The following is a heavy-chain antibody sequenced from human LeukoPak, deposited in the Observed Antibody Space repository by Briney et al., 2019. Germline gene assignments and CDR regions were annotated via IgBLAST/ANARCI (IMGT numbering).Heavy chain of an antibody. D-gene: IGHD6-19*01. J-gene: IGHJ4*02. Sequence: SGTLSLTCTVSGGSISSYYWSWIRQPPGKGLEWIGYIYYSGSTNYNPSLKSRVTISVDTSKNQFSLKLSSVTAADTAVYYCARGAFGQWLRPYFDYWGQGTLVTVSS. CDR3: ARGAFGQWLRPYFDY. V-gene: IGHV4-59*01. CDR2: IYYSGST. CDR1: GGSISSYY.